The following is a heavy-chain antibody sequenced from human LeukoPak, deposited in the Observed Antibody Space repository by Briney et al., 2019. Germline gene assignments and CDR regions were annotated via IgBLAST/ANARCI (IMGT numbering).Heavy chain of an antibody. CDR1: GFTVSCNY. CDR2: IYSGGST. CDR3: ARSTYTSGDAFDL. D-gene: IGHD2-2*02. J-gene: IGHJ3*01. V-gene: IGHV3-53*01. Sequence: GGSLRLSCAASGFTVSCNYMSWVRQAPGKGLEWVSVIYSGGSTYYADSVEGRLTISRDNSKNTLYLQLNSLRAEDTAVYYCARSTYTSGDAFDLWGQGTMVTVSS.